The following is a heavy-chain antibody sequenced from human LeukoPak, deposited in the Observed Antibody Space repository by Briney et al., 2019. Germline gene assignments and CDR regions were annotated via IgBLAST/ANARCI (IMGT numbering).Heavy chain of an antibody. CDR3: ARGVAGKRITIFGVVIDEYYFDY. CDR1: GYTFTSYG. Sequence: ASVKVSCKASGYTFTSYGISWVRQAPGQGLEWMGWISAYNGNTGYAQKFQGRVTITRNTSISTAYMELSSLRSEDTAVYYCARGVAGKRITIFGVVIDEYYFDYWGQGTLVTVSS. J-gene: IGHJ4*02. D-gene: IGHD3-3*01. V-gene: IGHV1-8*03. CDR2: ISAYNGNT.